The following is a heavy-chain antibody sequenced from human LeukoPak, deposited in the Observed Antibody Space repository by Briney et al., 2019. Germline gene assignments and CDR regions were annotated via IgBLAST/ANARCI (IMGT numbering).Heavy chain of an antibody. D-gene: IGHD3-9*01. J-gene: IGHJ4*02. CDR3: TKYRSGNFDYYPDLDS. CDR1: GFTFSHYG. V-gene: IGHV3-30*02. CDR2: TRYDESLK. Sequence: GGSLRLSCAASGFTFSHYGMHWVRQAPGKGLEWVAFTRYDESLKYYAGSVRGRFTISRDNSKNTLYLQMNSLRTEDTAIYYCTKYRSGNFDYYPDLDSWGQGILVTVSS.